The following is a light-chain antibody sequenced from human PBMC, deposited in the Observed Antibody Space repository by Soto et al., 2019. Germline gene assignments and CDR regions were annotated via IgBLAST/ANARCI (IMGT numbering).Light chain of an antibody. CDR3: QHYGTSLALT. CDR1: QSVSSSY. Sequence: EIVLTQSPGTLSLSPGERATLSCRASQSVSSSYLAWYQQKPGQAPRLLIYGASSRATGIPDRFSGSESGTDFTLTISRLEPEDFAVYYCQHYGTSLALTFGGGTKVEIK. CDR2: GAS. V-gene: IGKV3-20*01. J-gene: IGKJ4*01.